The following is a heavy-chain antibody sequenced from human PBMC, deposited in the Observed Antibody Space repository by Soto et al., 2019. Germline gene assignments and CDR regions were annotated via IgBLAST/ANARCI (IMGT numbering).Heavy chain of an antibody. CDR3: ARLTQGTAALDY. CDR2: INHSGST. CDR1: GGSFSGYY. Sequence: SETLSLTCAVYGGSFSGYYWSWIRQPPGKGLEWIGEINHSGSTNYNPSLKSRVTISVDTSKNQFSLKLSSVTAADTAVYYCARLTQGTAALDYWGQGTLVTVSS. J-gene: IGHJ4*02. D-gene: IGHD6-13*01. V-gene: IGHV4-34*01.